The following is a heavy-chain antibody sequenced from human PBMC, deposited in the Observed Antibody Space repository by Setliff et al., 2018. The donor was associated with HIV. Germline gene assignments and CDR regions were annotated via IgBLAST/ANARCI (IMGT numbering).Heavy chain of an antibody. CDR2: MSFSGNT. J-gene: IGHJ3*02. V-gene: IGHV4-39*07. D-gene: IGHD4-17*01. CDR3: ARDDYGDYTVFDI. CDR1: GGSISSSSHY. Sequence: LSLPCTVSGGSISSSSHYWGWIRQPPGKGLEWIGSMSFSGNTYNNPSLKSRVTISVDTSKNQFSLKLSSVTAADTAVYYCARDDYGDYTVFDIWGQGTMVTVSS.